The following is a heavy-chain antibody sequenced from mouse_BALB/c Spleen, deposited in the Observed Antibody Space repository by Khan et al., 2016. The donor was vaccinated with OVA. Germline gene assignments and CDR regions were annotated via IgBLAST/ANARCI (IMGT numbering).Heavy chain of an antibody. CDR2: IDPPNDDS. CDR1: GFNIKDTY. J-gene: IGHJ3*01. CDR3: ATLYGNTFAY. D-gene: IGHD2-1*01. V-gene: IGHV14-3*02. Sequence: VQLKESGAELVKPGASVKLSCSASGFNIKDTYIHWVKQRPEQGLEWIGRIDPPNDDSKYGPKFQDKATLTADTYYNTAYLQLSSLTSEDTAVYYYATLYGNTFAYWGQGTLVSVSA.